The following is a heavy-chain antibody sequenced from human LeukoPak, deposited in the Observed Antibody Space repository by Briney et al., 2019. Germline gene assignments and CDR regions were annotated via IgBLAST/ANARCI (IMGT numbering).Heavy chain of an antibody. CDR2: IRNDETEI. V-gene: IGHV3-30*02. D-gene: IGHD3-16*02. CDR3: AKDGGRYRFDF. CDR1: GFTFSDYY. Sequence: GGSLRLSCAASGFTFSDYYMSWIRQAPGRGLEWVSFIRNDETEIHYADFAKGRFTISRDGSKNSVYLQMNSLRPDDTALYYCAKDGGRYRFDFWGQGTMVTVSS. J-gene: IGHJ4*02.